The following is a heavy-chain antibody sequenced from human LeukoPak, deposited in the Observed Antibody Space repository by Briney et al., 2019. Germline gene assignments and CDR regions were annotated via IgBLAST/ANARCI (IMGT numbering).Heavy chain of an antibody. Sequence: ASVKVSCKASGYTFTSYGISWVRQAPGQGLEWMGWISAYNGNTNYAQKLQGRVTMTTDTSTSTAYMELRSLRSDDTAVYYCASSRSYDWDNWSDPWGQGTLVTVSS. V-gene: IGHV1-18*01. CDR1: GYTFTSYG. J-gene: IGHJ5*02. CDR2: ISAYNGNT. D-gene: IGHD3-9*01. CDR3: ASSRSYDWDNWSDP.